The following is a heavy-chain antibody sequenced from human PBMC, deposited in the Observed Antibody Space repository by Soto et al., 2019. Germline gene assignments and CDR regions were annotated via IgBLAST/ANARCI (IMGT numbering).Heavy chain of an antibody. D-gene: IGHD2-2*02. Sequence: QVQLVESGGGVVQPGRSLRLSCAASGFTFSSYGMHWVRQAPGKGLEWVAVISYDGSNKYYADSVKGRFTISRDNSKNTLYLQMNSLRAEDTVVYYCAKNGGYCSSTSCYTEYYYYGMDVWGQGTTVTVSS. CDR1: GFTFSSYG. CDR2: ISYDGSNK. V-gene: IGHV3-30*18. CDR3: AKNGGYCSSTSCYTEYYYYGMDV. J-gene: IGHJ6*02.